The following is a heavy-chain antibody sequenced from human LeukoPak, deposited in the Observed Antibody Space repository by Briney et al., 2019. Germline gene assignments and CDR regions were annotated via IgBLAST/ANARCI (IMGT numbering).Heavy chain of an antibody. D-gene: IGHD6-19*01. V-gene: IGHV3-30*03. CDR1: GLTVSSNY. CDR3: AIPPTSAWHTFDY. J-gene: IGHJ4*02. CDR2: ISYDGSNK. Sequence: PGGSLRLSCAASGLTVSSNYMSWVRQAPGKGLEWVAVISYDGSNKYYADSVKGRFTISRDNSKNTLYLQMNSLRAEDTAVYYCAIPPTSAWHTFDYWGQGTLVTVSS.